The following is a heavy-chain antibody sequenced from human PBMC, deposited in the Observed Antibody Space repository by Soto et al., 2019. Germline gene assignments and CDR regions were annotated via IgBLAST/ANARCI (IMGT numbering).Heavy chain of an antibody. Sequence: TSETLSLTCTVSGGSISSGDYYWSWIRQPPGKGLEWIGYIYYSGSTYYNPSLKSRVTISVDTSKNQFSLKLSSVTAADTAVYYCAGGSASYYYDSSGPWSPFASAFDIWGQGTMVTVSS. CDR2: IYYSGST. J-gene: IGHJ3*02. V-gene: IGHV4-30-4*01. CDR3: AGGSASYYYDSSGPWSPFASAFDI. CDR1: GGSISSGDYY. D-gene: IGHD3-22*01.